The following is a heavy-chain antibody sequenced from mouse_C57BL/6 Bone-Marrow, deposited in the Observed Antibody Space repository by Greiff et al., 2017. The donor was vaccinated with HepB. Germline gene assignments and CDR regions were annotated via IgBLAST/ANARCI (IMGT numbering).Heavy chain of an antibody. CDR3: AREGKVYAMDY. CDR1: GFTFSDYY. Sequence: EVQVVESEGGLVQPGSSMKLSCTASGFTFSDYYMAWVRQVPEKGLEWVANINYDGSSTYYLDSLKSRFIISRDNAKNILYLQMSSLKSEDTATYYCAREGKVYAMDYWGRNLSHRLL. V-gene: IGHV5-16*01. J-gene: IGHJ4*01. CDR2: INYDGSST.